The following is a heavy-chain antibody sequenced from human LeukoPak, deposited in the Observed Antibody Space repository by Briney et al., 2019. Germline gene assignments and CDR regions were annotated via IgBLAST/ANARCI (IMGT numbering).Heavy chain of an antibody. V-gene: IGHV4-34*01. J-gene: IGHJ6*02. Sequence: SETLSLTCAVYGGSFSGYYWSGIRQPPGKGLEWIGEINHSGSTSYTPSLKTPVTISVDTSKHQFSLTLSSVTAADTAVYYCARSGSPPWLWYYYYGMDVWGQGTTVTVSS. CDR1: GGSFSGYY. D-gene: IGHD3-22*01. CDR3: ARSGSPPWLWYYYYGMDV. CDR2: INHSGST.